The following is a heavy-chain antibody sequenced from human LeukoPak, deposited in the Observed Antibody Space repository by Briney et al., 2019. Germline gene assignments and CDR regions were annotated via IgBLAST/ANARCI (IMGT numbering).Heavy chain of an antibody. D-gene: IGHD5-24*01. J-gene: IGHJ4*02. CDR1: GYIFTNYW. Sequence: GESLKISCKVSGYIFTNYWIGWVHQMPGKGLEWMGIVYPGDSDTRYSPSFQGQVTISADKSINTAYLQWSSLKASGTAMYYCARHTETPTVTLADYWGQGTLITVSS. CDR3: ARHTETPTVTLADY. V-gene: IGHV5-51*07. CDR2: VYPGDSDT.